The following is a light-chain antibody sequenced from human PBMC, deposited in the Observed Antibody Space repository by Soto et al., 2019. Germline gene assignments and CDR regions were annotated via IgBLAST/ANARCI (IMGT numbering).Light chain of an antibody. CDR3: QQYNSYSGT. Sequence: DIQMTQSPSTLPASVGDRGTITCRASQSISSWLAWYQQKPGKAPKLLIYDASSLESGVPTRFSGSGSGTEFPLTISSLQPDDFATYYCQQYNSYSGTFGQGTKLEIK. CDR2: DAS. CDR1: QSISSW. V-gene: IGKV1-5*01. J-gene: IGKJ2*01.